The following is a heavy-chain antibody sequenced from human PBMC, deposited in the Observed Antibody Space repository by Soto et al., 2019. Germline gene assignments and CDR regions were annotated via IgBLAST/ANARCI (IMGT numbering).Heavy chain of an antibody. CDR2: VYYTGVT. Sequence: SETLSLTCKVSGGSFKDYYWSWIRQPPGKGMEWIGYVYYTGVTNYNPSLKSRLTISLETTKNQFSLKLSSVTAADTAVYYCARGGGYCISTSCYAGNYGMDVWGQGTTVTVSS. CDR1: GGSFKDYY. CDR3: ARGGGYCISTSCYAGNYGMDV. J-gene: IGHJ6*02. V-gene: IGHV4-59*01. D-gene: IGHD2-2*01.